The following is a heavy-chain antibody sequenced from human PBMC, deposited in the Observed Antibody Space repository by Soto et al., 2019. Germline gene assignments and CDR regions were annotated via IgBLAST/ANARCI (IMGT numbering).Heavy chain of an antibody. D-gene: IGHD2-15*01. CDR3: AHRRCSGGSCYQTFDY. CDR2: IYWHADK. Sequence: QITLKESGPTLVKPTQTLTLTCSLSGFSLSTSGVGVGWIRQPPGKAPEWLALIYWHADKRYSPSLKSRLTITKNTSKNHVGLTMTNMDLVDTATYYCAHRRCSGGSCYQTFDYWGQGTLVTVSS. CDR1: GFSLSTSGVG. J-gene: IGHJ4*02. V-gene: IGHV2-5*01.